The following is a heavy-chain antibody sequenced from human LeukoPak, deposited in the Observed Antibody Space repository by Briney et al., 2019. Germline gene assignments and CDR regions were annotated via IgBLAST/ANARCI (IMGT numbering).Heavy chain of an antibody. CDR2: MNPNSGNT. V-gene: IGHV1-8*03. Sequence: ASVKVSCKASGYTFTSYDINWVRQATGQGHEWMGWMNPNSGNTGYAQKFQGRVTITRNTSISTAYMELSSLRSEDTAVYYCARGARAPRAAAGRPCWFDPWGQGTLVTVSS. CDR1: GYTFTSYD. CDR3: ARGARAPRAAAGRPCWFDP. J-gene: IGHJ5*02. D-gene: IGHD6-13*01.